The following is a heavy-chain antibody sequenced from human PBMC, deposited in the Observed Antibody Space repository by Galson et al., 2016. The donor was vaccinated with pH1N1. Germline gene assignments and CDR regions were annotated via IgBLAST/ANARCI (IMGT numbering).Heavy chain of an antibody. D-gene: IGHD4-17*01. CDR3: ARALYGYFGGYVDN. Sequence: PALVKPTQTLTLTCTFSGFSLRTIGMCVSWIRQPPGKALEWLALIDWDDDNYYSTSLKPSLTISKDTSKNQVVLTMTTMDSVDTATYYCARALYGYFGGYVDNWGQGTLVTVSS. J-gene: IGHJ4*02. CDR2: IDWDDDN. V-gene: IGHV2-70*01. CDR1: GFSLRTIGMC.